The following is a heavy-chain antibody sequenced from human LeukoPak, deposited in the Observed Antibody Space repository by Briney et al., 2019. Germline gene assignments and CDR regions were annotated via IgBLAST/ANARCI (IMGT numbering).Heavy chain of an antibody. CDR2: IKSDGTTT. V-gene: IGHV3-74*01. CDR1: GFTFSTYW. Sequence: GGSLRLSCAASGFTFSTYWMHWVRQAPGKGLVWVSRIKSDGTTTSYADSVKGRFTISRDNAKNTLYLQMNSLRGEDTAVYYCVRDFDYWGQGTLVTVSS. CDR3: VRDFDY. J-gene: IGHJ4*02.